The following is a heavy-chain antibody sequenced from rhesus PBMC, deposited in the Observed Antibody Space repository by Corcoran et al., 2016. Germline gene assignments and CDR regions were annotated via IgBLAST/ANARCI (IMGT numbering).Heavy chain of an antibody. CDR1: GGSFSSYW. D-gene: IGHD6-25*01. Sequence: QVQLQESGPAVVKPSETLSLTCAVSGGSFSSYWWSWIRQPPGKGLEWIGEINGNSGSTNYNPTLTSRVTISKDAPKNQFSLKLSSVTAADTAVYYCARSLRTSVYSGSWNDRWFDYWGQGVLVTVSS. CDR2: INGNSGST. CDR3: ARSLRTSVYSGSWNDRWFDY. J-gene: IGHJ4*01. V-gene: IGHV4-80*01.